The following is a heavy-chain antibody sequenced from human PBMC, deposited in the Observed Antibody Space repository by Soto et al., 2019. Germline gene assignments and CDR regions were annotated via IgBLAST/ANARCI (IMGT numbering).Heavy chain of an antibody. V-gene: IGHV4-59*12. D-gene: IGHD2-2*01. CDR2: IYYSGST. Sequence: PSETLSLTCTVSGGYISSYYWSWIRQPPGKGLEWIGYIYYSGSTNYNPSLKSRVTISVDTSKNQFSLKLSSVTAADTAVYYCAREGLVLVPTTVNSDYYYYAMDVWGQGTTVTVSS. CDR1: GGYISSYY. CDR3: AREGLVLVPTTVNSDYYYYAMDV. J-gene: IGHJ6*02.